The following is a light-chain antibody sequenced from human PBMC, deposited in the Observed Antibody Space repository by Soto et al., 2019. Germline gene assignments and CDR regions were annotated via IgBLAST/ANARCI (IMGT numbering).Light chain of an antibody. J-gene: IGLJ2*01. V-gene: IGLV1-47*01. CDR2: RSD. CDR1: GSNIGSNH. CDR3: SARDDSLSGVV. Sequence: QSVLTQPPSASGTPGQRVTISCSGSGSNIGSNHVYWYQQFPGMAPKLLMYRSDQRPTGVPDRFSGSKSGTSASLAISGLRSDDEADYYCSARDDSLSGVVFGGGTKLT.